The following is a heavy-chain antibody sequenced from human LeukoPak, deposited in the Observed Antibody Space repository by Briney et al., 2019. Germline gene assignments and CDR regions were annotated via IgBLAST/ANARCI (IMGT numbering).Heavy chain of an antibody. CDR2: ISSSGSTI. V-gene: IGHV3-48*03. CDR1: GFTFSSYE. D-gene: IGHD3-22*01. CDR3: AKDSPPFALVYYDSSGYYYVESLGFDY. Sequence: LTGGSLRLSCAASGFTFSSYEMNWVRQAPGKGLEWVSYISSSGSTIYYADSVKGRFTISRDNAKNSLYLQMNSLRAEDTAVYYCAKDSPPFALVYYDSSGYYYVESLGFDYWGQGTLVTVSS. J-gene: IGHJ4*02.